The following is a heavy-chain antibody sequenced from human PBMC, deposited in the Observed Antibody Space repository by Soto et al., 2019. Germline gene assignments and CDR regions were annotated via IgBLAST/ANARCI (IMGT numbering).Heavy chain of an antibody. Sequence: GGSLRLSCAASGFTFSSYGMHWVRQAPGKGLEWVAVISYDGSNKYYADSVKGRFTISRDNSKNTLYLQMNSLRAEDTAVYYCANIDFSGYGMDVWGQGTTVTVSS. V-gene: IGHV3-30*18. J-gene: IGHJ6*02. D-gene: IGHD1-26*01. CDR1: GFTFSSYG. CDR3: ANIDFSGYGMDV. CDR2: ISYDGSNK.